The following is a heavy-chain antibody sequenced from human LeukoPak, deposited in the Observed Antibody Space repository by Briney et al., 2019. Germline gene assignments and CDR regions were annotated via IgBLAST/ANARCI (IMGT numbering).Heavy chain of an antibody. D-gene: IGHD5-18*01. V-gene: IGHV3-21*01. CDR1: GFTFSSYS. CDR2: ISSSSSYI. J-gene: IGHJ4*01. CDR3: ARDRAANVATAMGTLDY. Sequence: PGGSLRLSCAASGFTFSSYSMNWVRQAPGKGLEWVSSISSSSSYIYYADSVKGRFTISRDNAKNSLYLQMNSLRAEDTAVYYCARDRAANVATAMGTLDYWGHGTLVTVSS.